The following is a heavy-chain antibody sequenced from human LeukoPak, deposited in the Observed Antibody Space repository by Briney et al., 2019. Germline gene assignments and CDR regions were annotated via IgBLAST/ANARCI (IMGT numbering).Heavy chain of an antibody. CDR2: ISGSGGST. V-gene: IGHV3-23*01. J-gene: IGHJ4*02. Sequence: PGGSLRLSCAASGFTFSSYAMSWVRQAPGKGREWVSAISGSGGSTYYADSVKGRFTISRDNSKNTLYLQMNSLRAEDTAVYYCATGYCSGGSCYSDWGQGTLVTVSS. CDR3: ATGYCSGGSCYSD. D-gene: IGHD2-15*01. CDR1: GFTFSSYA.